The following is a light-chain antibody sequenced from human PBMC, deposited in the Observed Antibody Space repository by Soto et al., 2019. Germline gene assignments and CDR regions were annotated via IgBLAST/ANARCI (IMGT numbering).Light chain of an antibody. J-gene: IGLJ2*01. CDR3: SAYVGNNNVV. CDR2: EVN. Sequence: QSVLTQPPSASGSPGQSVTISCTGTSSDVGAYNYVSWYQQLPDKAPKLMIYEVNKRPSGVPDRFSGSKSGNTASLTVSGLQAEDEADYFCSAYVGNNNVVFGGGTKVTVL. V-gene: IGLV2-8*01. CDR1: SSDVGAYNY.